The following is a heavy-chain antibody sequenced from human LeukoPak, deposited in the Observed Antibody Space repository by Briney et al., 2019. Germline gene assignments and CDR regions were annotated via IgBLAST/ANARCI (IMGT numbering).Heavy chain of an antibody. CDR2: IHYTGST. V-gene: IGHV4-59*01. CDR3: ARVEEGYGSGRRENYYYYYMDV. J-gene: IGHJ6*03. Sequence: SETLSLTCTVSGGSISSYYWSWIRQPPRKGLEWIGYIHYTGSTNYNPFLKSRVTISVDTSKNQFSLKLSSVTAADTAVYYCARVEEGYGSGRRENYYYYYMDVWGKGTTVTTSS. CDR1: GGSISSYY. D-gene: IGHD3-10*01.